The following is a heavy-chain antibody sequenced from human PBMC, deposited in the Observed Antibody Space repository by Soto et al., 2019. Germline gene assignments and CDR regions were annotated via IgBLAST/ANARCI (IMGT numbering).Heavy chain of an antibody. Sequence: PSETLSLTCTVSGDSISSYYWSWIRQHPGKGLEWIGYIYYSGSTYYNPSLKSRVTISVDTSKNQFSLKLSSVTVADTAVYYCARDRGGYDHPPIPYYYYGMDVWGQGTXVTVSS. CDR2: IYYSGST. J-gene: IGHJ6*02. D-gene: IGHD5-12*01. CDR1: GDSISSYY. CDR3: ARDRGGYDHPPIPYYYYGMDV. V-gene: IGHV4-59*06.